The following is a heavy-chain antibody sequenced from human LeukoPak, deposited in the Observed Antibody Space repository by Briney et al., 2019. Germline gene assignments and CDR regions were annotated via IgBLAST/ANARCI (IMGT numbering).Heavy chain of an antibody. D-gene: IGHD5-18*01. J-gene: IGHJ4*02. Sequence: SETLSLTCTVSGDSISSSYWSWIRQPPGKGLEWIGYIYYSGNTNYNPSLKSRVTISVDTSRNRFSLKLRSVTAADTAVYYCARDKQPGDNWGQGTLVTVSS. CDR3: ARDKQPGDN. CDR1: GDSISSSY. V-gene: IGHV4-59*01. CDR2: IYYSGNT.